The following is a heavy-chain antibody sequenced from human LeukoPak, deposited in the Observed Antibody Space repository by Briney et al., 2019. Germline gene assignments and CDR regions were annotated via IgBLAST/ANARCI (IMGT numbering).Heavy chain of an antibody. CDR1: GFTFSNYA. CDR3: AKVSGSSSSSLDY. V-gene: IGHV3-23*01. Sequence: GGSLRLSCAASGFTFSNYATNWVRQAPGKRLGWVSGISGSGGGTSYADSVKGRFTISRDNSENTLYLQMNSLRAEDTAIFYCAKVSGSSSSSLDYWGQGTLVTVSS. D-gene: IGHD2-2*01. CDR2: ISGSGGGT. J-gene: IGHJ4*02.